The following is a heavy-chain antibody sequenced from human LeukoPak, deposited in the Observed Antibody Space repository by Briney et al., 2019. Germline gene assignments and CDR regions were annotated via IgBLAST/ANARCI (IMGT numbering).Heavy chain of an antibody. D-gene: IGHD2-2*01. CDR1: GGSISTSSYY. CDR2: IFYSGST. J-gene: IGHJ5*02. CDR3: ARRDRYCSSTSCYGHRFDP. V-gene: IGHV4-39*01. Sequence: SETLSLTCTVSGGSISTSSYYWGWIRQPPGKRLEWIGSIFYSGSTYYNPSLKSRVIISVDTSKNQFSLKLSSVTAADTAVYYCARRDRYCSSTSCYGHRFDPWGQGTLVTVSS.